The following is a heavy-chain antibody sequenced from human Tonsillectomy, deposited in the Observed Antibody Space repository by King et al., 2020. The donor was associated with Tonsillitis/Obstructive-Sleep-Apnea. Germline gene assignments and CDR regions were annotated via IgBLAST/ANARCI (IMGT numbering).Heavy chain of an antibody. CDR1: GDSISSGDYY. Sequence: VPLQESGPGLVKASQTLSLTCTVSGDSISSGDYYWSWIRQHPGKGLEWIGYIYHSGNSYYNPSLKSRVTISVDTSKNQFSLRLSSVTAADTAVYYCARGYTYGYLGDEADAFDIWGQGTMVTVSS. D-gene: IGHD5-18*01. J-gene: IGHJ3*02. CDR2: IYHSGNS. CDR3: ARGYTYGYLGDEADAFDI. V-gene: IGHV4-31*03.